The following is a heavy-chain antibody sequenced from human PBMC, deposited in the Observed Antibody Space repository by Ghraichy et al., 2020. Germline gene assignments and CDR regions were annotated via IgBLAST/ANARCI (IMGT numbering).Heavy chain of an antibody. CDR2: MNPNSGNT. V-gene: IGHV1-8*01. CDR1: GYTFTSYD. J-gene: IGHJ6*02. Sequence: ASVKVSCKASGYTFTSYDINWVRQATGQGLEWMGWMNPNSGNTGYAQKFQGRVTMTRNTSISTAYMELSSLRSEDTAVYYCARGRGRASGLAARRGPYYYGMDVWGQGTTVTVSS. D-gene: IGHD6-6*01. CDR3: ARGRGRASGLAARRGPYYYGMDV.